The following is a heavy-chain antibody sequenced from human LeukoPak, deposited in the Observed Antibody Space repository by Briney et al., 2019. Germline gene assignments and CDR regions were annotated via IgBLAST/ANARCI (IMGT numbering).Heavy chain of an antibody. CDR3: ARQGWGDTSSSPDY. CDR2: IYPSDSDT. J-gene: IGHJ4*02. D-gene: IGHD6-6*01. CDR1: GHSLMNYW. Sequence: KISCKGSGHSLMNYWIGWVRQMPGKGLEWMGIIYPSDSDTRYSPSFQGQVIISADKSISTAYLQWRSLKASDTAMYYCARQGWGDTSSSPDYWGQGTLVTVSS. V-gene: IGHV5-51*01.